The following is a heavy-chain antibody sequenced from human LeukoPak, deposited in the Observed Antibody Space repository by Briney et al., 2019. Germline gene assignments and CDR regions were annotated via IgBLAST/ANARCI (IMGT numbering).Heavy chain of an antibody. V-gene: IGHV3-30*03. D-gene: IGHD6-6*01. CDR1: GFTFSSYG. CDR3: ARATVVPYFDY. CDR2: LSYDGSNK. J-gene: IGHJ4*02. Sequence: PGGSLRLSCAASGFTFSSYGMHWVRQAPGKGLEWVAVLSYDGSNKYYADSVKGRFTISRDNSKNTLYLQMNSLRAEDTAVYYCARATVVPYFDYWGQGTLVTVSS.